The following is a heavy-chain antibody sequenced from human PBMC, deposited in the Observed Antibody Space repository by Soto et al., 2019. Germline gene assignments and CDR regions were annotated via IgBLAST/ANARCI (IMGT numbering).Heavy chain of an antibody. Sequence: SETLSLTCTVSGGSISSGGYHWSWIRQHPGKGLEWIGYIYYAGSTKYNPSLNSRVTISVDTSKNQFSLTVTSVTAADTAVYYCAGRIVATETFDYWGQGTLVTVSS. J-gene: IGHJ4*02. D-gene: IGHD5-12*01. CDR1: GGSISSGGYH. CDR2: IYYAGST. V-gene: IGHV4-61*08. CDR3: AGRIVATETFDY.